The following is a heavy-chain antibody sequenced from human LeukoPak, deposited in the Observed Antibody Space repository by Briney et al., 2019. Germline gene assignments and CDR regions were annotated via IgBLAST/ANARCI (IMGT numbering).Heavy chain of an antibody. CDR2: IYYSGST. CDR1: GGSISSYY. Sequence: SETLSLTCTVSGGSISSYYWSWIRQPPGKGLEWIGYIYYSGSTNYNPSLKSRVTISVDTSKNQFSPKLSSVTAADTAVYSCARVPPIDAFDIWGQGTMVTVSS. V-gene: IGHV4-59*01. CDR3: ARVPPIDAFDI. J-gene: IGHJ3*02.